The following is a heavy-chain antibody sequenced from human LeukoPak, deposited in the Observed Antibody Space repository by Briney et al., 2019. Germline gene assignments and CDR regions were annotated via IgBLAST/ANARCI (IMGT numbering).Heavy chain of an antibody. Sequence: GGSLRLSCAASGFTFSSYAMSWVRQAPGKGLEWVSAISGSGGSTYYADSVKGRFTISRDNSKNTLYLQMNSLRAEDTAVYYCAIPASGSSTLYYYYGMDVWGQGTTVTVSS. V-gene: IGHV3-23*01. CDR1: GFTFSSYA. CDR3: AIPASGSSTLYYYYGMDV. CDR2: ISGSGGST. D-gene: IGHD3-10*01. J-gene: IGHJ6*02.